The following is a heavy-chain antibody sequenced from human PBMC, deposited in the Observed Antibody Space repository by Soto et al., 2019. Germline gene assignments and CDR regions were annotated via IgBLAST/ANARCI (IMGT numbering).Heavy chain of an antibody. D-gene: IGHD3-10*01. CDR2: INHSGST. J-gene: IGHJ4*02. CDR3: AREITMVRGVSVTPLSDY. Sequence: SETLSLTCAVYGGSFSGYYWSWIRQPPGKGLEWIGEINHSGSTNYNPSLKSRVTISVDTSKNQFSLKLSSVTAADTAVYYCAREITMVRGVSVTPLSDYWGQGTLVTVSS. CDR1: GGSFSGYY. V-gene: IGHV4-34*01.